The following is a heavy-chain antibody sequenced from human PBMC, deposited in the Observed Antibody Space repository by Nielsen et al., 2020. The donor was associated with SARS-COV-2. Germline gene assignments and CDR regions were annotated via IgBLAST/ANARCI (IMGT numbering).Heavy chain of an antibody. D-gene: IGHD3-22*01. V-gene: IGHV3-7*05. Sequence: LSLTCAASGFSFSTYWMTWVRQPPGEGLEWVANIRHDGGDKEYVDSVKGRFTISRDNAKNSLYLQMDALRVEDTAVYYCAKDPYDSNYGAFDIWGQGTLVTVSS. CDR2: IRHDGGDK. CDR1: GFSFSTYW. J-gene: IGHJ3*02. CDR3: AKDPYDSNYGAFDI.